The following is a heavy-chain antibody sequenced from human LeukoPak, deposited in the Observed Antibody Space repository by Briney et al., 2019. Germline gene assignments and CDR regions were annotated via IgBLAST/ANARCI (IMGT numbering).Heavy chain of an antibody. CDR2: IKEDGREK. Sequence: GGSLRLSCAASGFTLSSHSMNWVRQAPGKGLEWVANIKEDGREKKYVDSVKDRFTISRDNTKNLVYLQMSGLRVDDTAIYYCARDKEGGSNDHWGQGTLVTVSS. D-gene: IGHD2-15*01. V-gene: IGHV3-7*01. J-gene: IGHJ4*02. CDR3: ARDKEGGSNDH. CDR1: GFTLSSHS.